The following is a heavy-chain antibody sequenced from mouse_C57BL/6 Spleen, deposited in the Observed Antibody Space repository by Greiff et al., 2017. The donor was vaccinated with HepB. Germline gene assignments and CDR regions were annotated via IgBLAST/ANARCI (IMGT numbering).Heavy chain of an antibody. V-gene: IGHV3-6*01. D-gene: IGHD1-1*01. CDR1: GYSITSGYY. CDR3: ARVGDYYGY. CDR2: ISYDGSN. Sequence: EVKLMESGPGLVKPSQSLSLTCSVTGYSITSGYYWNWIRQFPGNKLEWMGYISYDGSNNYNPSLKNRISITRDTSKNQFFLKLNSVTTEDTATYYCARVGDYYGYWGQGTTLTVSS. J-gene: IGHJ2*01.